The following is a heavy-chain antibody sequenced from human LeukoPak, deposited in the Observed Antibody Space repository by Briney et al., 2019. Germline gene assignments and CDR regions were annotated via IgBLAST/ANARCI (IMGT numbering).Heavy chain of an antibody. J-gene: IGHJ4*02. CDR1: GFTFSSYG. Sequence: GRSLRLSCAASGFTFSSYGMHWVRQAPGKGLEWVAVIWYDGSNKYYADSVKGRFTISRDNSKNTLYLQMNSLRAEDTAVYYCARGYFSAGTIGHFDYWGQGTLVTVSS. D-gene: IGHD6-19*01. V-gene: IGHV3-33*01. CDR3: ARGYFSAGTIGHFDY. CDR2: IWYDGSNK.